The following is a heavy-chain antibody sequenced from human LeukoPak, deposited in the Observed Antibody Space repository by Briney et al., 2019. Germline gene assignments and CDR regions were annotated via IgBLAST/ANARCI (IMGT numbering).Heavy chain of an antibody. CDR3: ARHVLLWFGELSGYMDV. V-gene: IGHV1-46*01. Sequence: ASVKVSCKASGYTFTSYYMHWVRQAPGQGLEWMGIINPSGGSTSYAQKFQDRVTMTRDTSTSTVYMELSSLRSEDTAVYYCARHVLLWFGELSGYMDVWGKGTTVTVSS. CDR2: INPSGGST. D-gene: IGHD3-10*01. J-gene: IGHJ6*03. CDR1: GYTFTSYY.